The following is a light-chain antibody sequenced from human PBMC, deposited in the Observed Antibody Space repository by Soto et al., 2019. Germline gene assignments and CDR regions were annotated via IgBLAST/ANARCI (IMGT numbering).Light chain of an antibody. CDR2: GAS. J-gene: IGKJ4*01. Sequence: EIVVTQCAGSLSLSQGERATLSCRASQSVSSSYLAWYQQKPGQAPRLLIYGASSRATGIPDRFSGSGSGTDFTLTISRLEPEDFAVYYCQKYGSSPLTFGGGTKVDIK. V-gene: IGKV3-20*01. CDR1: QSVSSSY. CDR3: QKYGSSPLT.